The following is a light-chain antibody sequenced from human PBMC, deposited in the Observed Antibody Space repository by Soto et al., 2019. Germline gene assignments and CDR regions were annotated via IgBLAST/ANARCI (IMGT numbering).Light chain of an antibody. Sequence: QSALTQPASVSGSPGQSITISCTGTGSDVGGYNYVSWYQQHPGKAPKVMIYDVSNRPSGVSNRFSGSKSGNTASLTISGGQAEDEADYYCSSYTSASTPVVFGGGTQLTVL. J-gene: IGLJ2*01. CDR1: GSDVGGYNY. CDR2: DVS. V-gene: IGLV2-14*01. CDR3: SSYTSASTPVV.